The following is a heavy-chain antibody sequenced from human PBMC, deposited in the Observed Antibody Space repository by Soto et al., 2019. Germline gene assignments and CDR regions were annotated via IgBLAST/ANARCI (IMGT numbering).Heavy chain of an antibody. CDR3: ARVGVVPAANDYYYMDV. J-gene: IGHJ6*03. CDR1: GFTFSSYS. CDR2: ISSSSSTI. Sequence: PGGSLRLSCAASGFTFSSYSMNWVRQAPGKGLEWVSYISSSSSTIYYADSVKGRFTISRDNAKNSLYLQMNSLRAEDTAVYYYARVGVVPAANDYYYMDVWGKGTTVTVSS. D-gene: IGHD2-2*01. V-gene: IGHV3-48*01.